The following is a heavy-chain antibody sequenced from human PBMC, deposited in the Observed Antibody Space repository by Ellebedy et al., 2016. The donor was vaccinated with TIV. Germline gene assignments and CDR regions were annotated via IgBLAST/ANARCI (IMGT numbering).Heavy chain of an antibody. D-gene: IGHD3-3*01. CDR2: INQSGST. J-gene: IGHJ6*02. Sequence: MPSETLSLTCAVSGGSLWGYYWTWIRQPPGKGLEWIGEINQSGSTKYNPSLKSPVTISLDTSNNQFALKLTSVTAADTALYYCAGSYDFRSGHSLIDMGSDHGLDVWGQGTTVLVSS. CDR1: GGSLWGYY. V-gene: IGHV4-34*01. CDR3: AGSYDFRSGHSLIDMGSDHGLDV.